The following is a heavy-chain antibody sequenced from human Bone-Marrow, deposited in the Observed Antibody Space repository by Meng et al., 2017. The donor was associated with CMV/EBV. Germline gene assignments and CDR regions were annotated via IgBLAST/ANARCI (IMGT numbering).Heavy chain of an antibody. V-gene: IGHV3-33*01. CDR2: IWYDGSNK. D-gene: IGHD2-2*02. J-gene: IGHJ6*02. CDR3: ARDMGPGDSSSTSCYIEKYYYYYGMDV. Sequence: GESLKISCAASGFTFSSYGMHWVRQAPGKGLEWVAVIWYDGSNKYYADSVKGRFTISRDNSKNTLYLQMNSLRAEDTAVYYCARDMGPGDSSSTSCYIEKYYYYYGMDVWGQGTTVTVYS. CDR1: GFTFSSYG.